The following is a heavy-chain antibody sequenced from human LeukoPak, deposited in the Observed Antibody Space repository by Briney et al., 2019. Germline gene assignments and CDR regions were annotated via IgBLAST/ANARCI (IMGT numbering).Heavy chain of an antibody. V-gene: IGHV3-48*03. Sequence: GGSLRLSCAASGFTFSSYEFNWVRQAPGQGLEWLSYIDTSGSRIYYADSVKGRFTISRDNSKNTVYLQMNSLRAEDTAVYYCAKDVTVVTPRDLFDYWGQGTLVTVSS. CDR1: GFTFSSYE. CDR2: IDTSGSRI. CDR3: AKDVTVVTPRDLFDY. J-gene: IGHJ4*02. D-gene: IGHD4-23*01.